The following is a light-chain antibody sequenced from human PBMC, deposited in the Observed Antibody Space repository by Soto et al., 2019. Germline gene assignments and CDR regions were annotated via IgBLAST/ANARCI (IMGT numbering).Light chain of an antibody. V-gene: IGLV1-44*01. CDR1: SSNIGSYT. J-gene: IGLJ1*01. Sequence: QSVLIQPPSASGTPGQRVTVSCSGGSSNIGSYTVNWYQQLPGAAPKLLIYSSSQRPSGVPDRFSASKSGTSASLAISGLQSEDEAEYYCAAWDDSLNGYVFGPGTKLTVL. CDR2: SSS. CDR3: AAWDDSLNGYV.